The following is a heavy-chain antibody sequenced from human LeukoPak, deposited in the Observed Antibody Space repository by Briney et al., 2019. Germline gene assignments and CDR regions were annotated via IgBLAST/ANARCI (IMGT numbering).Heavy chain of an antibody. V-gene: IGHV3-15*01. CDR3: TTTTYFGGDCYFDH. CDR2: IKSKTDGGTT. CDR1: GFTFSNAW. Sequence: PGGSLRLSCAASGFTFSNAWMSWVRQAPGKGLEWVGRIKSKTDGGTTDYAAPVKGRFTISRDDSKNTLYLQMNSLKTEDTAVYYGTTTTYFGGDCYFDHWGQGSLVTVSS. D-gene: IGHD2-21*02. J-gene: IGHJ4*02.